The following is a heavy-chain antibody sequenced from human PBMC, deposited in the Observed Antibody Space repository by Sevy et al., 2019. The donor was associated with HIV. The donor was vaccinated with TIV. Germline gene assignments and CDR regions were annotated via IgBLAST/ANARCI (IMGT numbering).Heavy chain of an antibody. D-gene: IGHD2-2*01. CDR1: GFTFSSYA. Sequence: GGSLRLSCAASGFTFSSYAMTWVRQAPGKGLEWVSAISGSGGSTYYADSVKGRFTISRDNSKNTLYLQMNSLRAEDTAVYYCAEGGVVPAAIFDFGYYYYYMDVWGKGTTVTVSS. V-gene: IGHV3-23*01. CDR2: ISGSGGST. J-gene: IGHJ6*03. CDR3: AEGGVVPAAIFDFGYYYYYMDV.